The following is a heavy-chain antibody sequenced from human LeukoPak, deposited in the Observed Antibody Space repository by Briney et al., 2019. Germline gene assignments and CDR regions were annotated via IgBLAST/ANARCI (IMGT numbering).Heavy chain of an antibody. V-gene: IGHV4-34*01. Sequence: PSETLSLTCAVYGGSFSGYYWSWIRQPPGKGLEWIGEINHSGSTNYNPSLKSRVTISVDTSKNQFSLKLSSVTAADTAVYYCARHQGGSGSWYRHYYYYMDVWGKGTTVTISS. CDR2: INHSGST. CDR1: GGSFSGYY. CDR3: ARHQGGSGSWYRHYYYYMDV. D-gene: IGHD6-13*01. J-gene: IGHJ6*03.